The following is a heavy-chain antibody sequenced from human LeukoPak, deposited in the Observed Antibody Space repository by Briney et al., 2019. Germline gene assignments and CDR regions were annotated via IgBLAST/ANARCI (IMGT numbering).Heavy chain of an antibody. D-gene: IGHD1-26*01. CDR3: ARVGQWELDRFHDY. CDR2: IYYSGST. CDR1: GDSVRSSSYF. Sequence: PSETLSLTCTVSGDSVRSSSYFWAWIRQPPGKGLEWIANIYYSGSTYYNPSLKSRVTITLDTSKNQFSLNLTSVTAADTAVFYCARVGQWELDRFHDYWGQGTLVTVSS. J-gene: IGHJ4*02. V-gene: IGHV4-39*07.